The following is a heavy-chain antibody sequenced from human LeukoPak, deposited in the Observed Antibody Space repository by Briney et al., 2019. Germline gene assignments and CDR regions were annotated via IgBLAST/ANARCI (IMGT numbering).Heavy chain of an antibody. V-gene: IGHV3-30*04. CDR1: GFTFSSYA. CDR3: ARDLNYYGSGSYVPFDY. CDR2: ISYDGSNK. J-gene: IGHJ4*02. D-gene: IGHD3-10*01. Sequence: GGSLRLSCAASGFTFSSYAMHWVRQAPGKGLERVAVISYDGSNKYYADSVKGRFTISRDNSKNTLYLQMNSLRAEDTAVYYCARDLNYYGSGSYVPFDYWGQGTLVTVSS.